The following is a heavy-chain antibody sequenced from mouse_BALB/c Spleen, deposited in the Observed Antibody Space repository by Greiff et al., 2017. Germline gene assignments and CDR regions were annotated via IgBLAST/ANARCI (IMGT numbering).Heavy chain of an antibody. D-gene: IGHD1-1*01. Sequence: VQLQQSGAELAKPGASVKMSCKASGYTFTSYWMHWLKQRPGQGLEWIGYINPSTGYTEYNQKFKDKATLTADKSSSTAYMQLSSLTSEDSAVYYCARSITTVDAMDYWGQGTSVTVSS. V-gene: IGHV1-7*01. J-gene: IGHJ4*01. CDR3: ARSITTVDAMDY. CDR2: INPSTGYT. CDR1: GYTFTSYW.